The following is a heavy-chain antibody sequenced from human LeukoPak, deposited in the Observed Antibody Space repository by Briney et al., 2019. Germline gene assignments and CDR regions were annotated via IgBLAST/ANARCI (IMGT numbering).Heavy chain of an antibody. CDR1: GGSISSYY. D-gene: IGHD6-13*01. V-gene: IGHV4-59*01. Sequence: PSETLSLTCTVSGGSISSYYWSWIRQPPGKGLEWFGYIYYSGSTNYNPSLKSRVTISVDTSKNQFSLKLSSVTAADTAVYYCARLIGAAGQNWFDPWGQGTLVTVSS. J-gene: IGHJ5*02. CDR2: IYYSGST. CDR3: ARLIGAAGQNWFDP.